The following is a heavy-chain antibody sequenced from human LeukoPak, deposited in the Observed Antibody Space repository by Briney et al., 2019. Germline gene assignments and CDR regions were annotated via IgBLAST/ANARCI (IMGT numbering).Heavy chain of an antibody. J-gene: IGHJ2*01. CDR3: ARPYCSSTSCYRHFDL. Sequence: ASVKVSCKASGYTFTGYYMHWVRQAPGQGLEWMGRINPNSGGTNYAQKFQGRVTMTRDTSISTAYMELSRLRSDDTAVYYCARPYCSSTSCYRHFDLWAVAPWSLSPQ. V-gene: IGHV1-2*06. CDR2: INPNSGGT. CDR1: GYTFTGYY. D-gene: IGHD2-2*01.